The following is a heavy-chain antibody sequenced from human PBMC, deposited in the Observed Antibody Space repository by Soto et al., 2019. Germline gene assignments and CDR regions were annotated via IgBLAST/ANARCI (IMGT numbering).Heavy chain of an antibody. D-gene: IGHD3-3*01. CDR2: IYYSGST. Sequence: QVQLQESGPGLVKPSQTLSLTCTVSGGSISSGGYYWSWIRQHPGKGLEWIGYIYYSGSTYYNPSLNSRVTISVDTSKNLLSLKLSSVTAADTAVYYCARERWSGIGDAFVIWGQGTMVTVSS. CDR3: ARERWSGIGDAFVI. V-gene: IGHV4-31*03. CDR1: GGSISSGGYY. J-gene: IGHJ3*02.